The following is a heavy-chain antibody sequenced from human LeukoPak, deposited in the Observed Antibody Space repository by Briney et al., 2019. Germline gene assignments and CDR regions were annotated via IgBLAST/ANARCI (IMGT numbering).Heavy chain of an antibody. CDR3: ARDGRGITIFGVVTPGPNWFDP. CDR1: GYTFTSYY. Sequence: GASVKVSCKASGYTFTSYYMHWVRQAPGQGLEWMGIINPSGGSTSYAQKFQGRVTMTRDTSTSTVYMELSSLRSEDTAVYYCARDGRGITIFGVVTPGPNWFDPWGQGTLVTVSS. D-gene: IGHD3-3*01. CDR2: INPSGGST. V-gene: IGHV1-46*01. J-gene: IGHJ5*02.